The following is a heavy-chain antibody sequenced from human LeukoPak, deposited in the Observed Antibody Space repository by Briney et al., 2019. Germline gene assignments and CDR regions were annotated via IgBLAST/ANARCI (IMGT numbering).Heavy chain of an antibody. V-gene: IGHV1-2*02. CDR1: GYTFTGYY. J-gene: IGHJ4*02. CDR3: ARAPMNYDILTGYLDVGHYFDY. D-gene: IGHD3-9*01. Sequence: ASVKVSCKASGYTFTGYYMHWVRQAPGQGLEWMGWINPNSGGTNYAQKFQGRVTMTRDTSISTAYMELSRLRSDDTAVYYCARAPMNYDILTGYLDVGHYFDYWGQGTLVTVSS. CDR2: INPNSGGT.